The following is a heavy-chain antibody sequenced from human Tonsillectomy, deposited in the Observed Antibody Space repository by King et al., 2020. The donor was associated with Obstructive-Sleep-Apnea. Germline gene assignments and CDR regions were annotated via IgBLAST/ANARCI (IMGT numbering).Heavy chain of an antibody. CDR3: AKDMRPWLMFYFDY. D-gene: IGHD6-19*01. J-gene: IGHJ4*02. CDR1: GFTFDDYA. V-gene: IGHV3-9*01. Sequence: VQLVESGGGLVQPGRSLRLSCAASGFTFDDYAMHWVRQAPGKGLEWVSGINWNGDSIGYADSVKGRFTISRDNAKNSLYLQMNSLRAEDTALYYCAKDMRPWLMFYFDYWGQGTLVTVSS. CDR2: INWNGDSI.